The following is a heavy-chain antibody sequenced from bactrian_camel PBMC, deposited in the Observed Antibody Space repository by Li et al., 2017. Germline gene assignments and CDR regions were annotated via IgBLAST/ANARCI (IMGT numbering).Heavy chain of an antibody. CDR2: IAYDGWVS. D-gene: IGHD1*01. CDR3: TRSYFGASHNTFAF. J-gene: IGHJ4*01. CDR1: EFQFADYP. V-gene: IGHV3S41*01. Sequence: LVPPGGSQRLSCSASEFQFADYPMSWVRQAPGKGLEWVAQIAYDGWVSGYHDSAKGRFTISRDNAKNMLYLQMNSLKPEDTAVYYCTRSYFGASHNTFAFWGQGTQVTVS.